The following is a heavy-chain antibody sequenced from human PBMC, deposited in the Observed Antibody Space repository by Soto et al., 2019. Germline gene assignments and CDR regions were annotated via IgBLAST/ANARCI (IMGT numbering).Heavy chain of an antibody. CDR2: MNPNSGNT. Sequence: ASVKGSCKASGYTFTSYDINWVRQATGQGLEWMGWMNPNSGNTGYAQKFQGRVTMTRNTSISTAYMELSSLRSEDTAVYYCARLYSSSWYSGFDPWGQGTLVTVPS. CDR3: ARLYSSSWYSGFDP. V-gene: IGHV1-8*01. CDR1: GYTFTSYD. D-gene: IGHD6-13*01. J-gene: IGHJ5*02.